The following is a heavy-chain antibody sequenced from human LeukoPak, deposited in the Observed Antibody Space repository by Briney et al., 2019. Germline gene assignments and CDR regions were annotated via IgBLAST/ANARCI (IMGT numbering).Heavy chain of an antibody. Sequence: SETLSLTCAVYGGSFSGYYWSWIRQPPGKGLEWIGEINHSGSTNYNPSPKSRVTISVDTSKNQFSLKLSSVTAADTAVYYCARVSPYYDFWSGYLAFDIWGQGTMVTVSS. D-gene: IGHD3-3*01. J-gene: IGHJ3*02. CDR2: INHSGST. CDR1: GGSFSGYY. CDR3: ARVSPYYDFWSGYLAFDI. V-gene: IGHV4-34*01.